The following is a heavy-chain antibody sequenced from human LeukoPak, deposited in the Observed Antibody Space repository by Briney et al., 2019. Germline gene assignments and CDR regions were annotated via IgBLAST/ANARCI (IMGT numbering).Heavy chain of an antibody. CDR1: GYTFTSYY. J-gene: IGHJ4*02. D-gene: IGHD3-10*01. V-gene: IGHV1-46*01. CDR2: INPSGGST. CDR3: AREGKIRITMVRGFPLDS. Sequence: ASVKVSCKASGYTFTSYYMHWVRQAPGQGLEWMGIINPSGGSTSYAQKFQGRVTMTRDTSTSTVYMELSSLRSEDTAVYYCAREGKIRITMVRGFPLDSGAQGTLVTVSP.